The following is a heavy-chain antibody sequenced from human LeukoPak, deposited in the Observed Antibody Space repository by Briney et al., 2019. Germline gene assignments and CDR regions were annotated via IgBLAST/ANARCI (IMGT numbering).Heavy chain of an antibody. D-gene: IGHD3-10*01. J-gene: IGHJ4*02. CDR2: IRGDENEI. CDR1: GFAFSSHW. CDR3: ARGHVPGSTRHWDF. Sequence: GGSLRLSCEASGFAFSSHWMHWVRQVPGKGLVWVARIRGDENEIDYADSVKGRFTISRDNAKNTLYLQMNSLRVEDTAVYFCARGHVPGSTRHWDFWGQGTLVTVSS. V-gene: IGHV3-74*01.